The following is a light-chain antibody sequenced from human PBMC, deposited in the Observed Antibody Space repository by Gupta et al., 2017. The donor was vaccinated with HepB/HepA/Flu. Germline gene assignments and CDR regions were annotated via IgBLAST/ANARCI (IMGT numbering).Light chain of an antibody. V-gene: IGKV3-15*01. Sequence: EVVMTQSPATLSVSPGERATLSCRASQSVDKNLAWYQQKPGQAPRLLIYDASMRAAGVPARCSGRGSGTEGTRTMSSLQSEDFAVYYCQQDTDGMPSFGQGTRLE. CDR1: QSVDKN. CDR3: QQDTDGMPS. CDR2: DAS. J-gene: IGKJ2*01.